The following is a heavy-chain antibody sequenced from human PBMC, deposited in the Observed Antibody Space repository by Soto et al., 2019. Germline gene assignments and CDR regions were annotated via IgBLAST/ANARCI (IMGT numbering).Heavy chain of an antibody. CDR2: IYYSGST. Sequence: SETLSLTCTVSGGSISSYYWSWIRQPPGKGLEWIGYIYYSGSTNYNPSLKSRVTISVDTSKNQFSLKLSSVTAADTAVYYCARDRGDYVWGSYRPGLFDYWGQGTLVTV. D-gene: IGHD3-16*02. CDR3: ARDRGDYVWGSYRPGLFDY. V-gene: IGHV4-59*01. CDR1: GGSISSYY. J-gene: IGHJ4*02.